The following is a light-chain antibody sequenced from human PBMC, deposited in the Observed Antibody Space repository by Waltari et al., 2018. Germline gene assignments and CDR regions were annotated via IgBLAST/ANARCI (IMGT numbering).Light chain of an antibody. J-gene: IGLJ1*01. CDR3: SSYAVSNPYV. CDR1: RSDVGGYNL. Sequence: QSALSQPASVSGSLGQSITISCTGSRSDVGGYNLVSWYQQRPGNAPQLVIYEVTKRPSGVSSRFSGSRSGFTASLTISGLQADDEADYFCSSYAVSNPYVFGTGTTLTVL. CDR2: EVT. V-gene: IGLV2-23*02.